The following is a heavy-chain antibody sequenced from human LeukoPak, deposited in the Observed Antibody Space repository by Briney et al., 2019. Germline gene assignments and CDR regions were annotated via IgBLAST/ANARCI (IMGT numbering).Heavy chain of an antibody. V-gene: IGHV4-34*01. CDR1: GGSFSDYY. D-gene: IGHD3-10*01. J-gene: IGHJ4*02. CDR2: INHSGNT. Sequence: PSETLSLTCAVYGGSFSDYYWSWIRQPPGMGLDWIGEINHSGNTNYNPSLKSRATISVDTSKNQFSLKLTSLTAADTAVYYCARTHYYGSGSAIDYWGQGSLATVSS. CDR3: ARTHYYGSGSAIDY.